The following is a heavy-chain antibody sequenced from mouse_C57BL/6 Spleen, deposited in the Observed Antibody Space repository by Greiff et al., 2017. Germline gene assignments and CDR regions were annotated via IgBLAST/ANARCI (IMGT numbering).Heavy chain of an antibody. Sequence: VQRVESGPGLVAPSQSLSITCTVSGFSLTSYAISWVRQPPGKGLEWLGVIWTGGGTNYNSALKSRLSISKDNSKSQVFLKMNSLQTDDTARYYCARRGIRRDYYYAMDYWGQGTSVTVSS. CDR1: GFSLTSYA. D-gene: IGHD2-12*01. CDR3: ARRGIRRDYYYAMDY. J-gene: IGHJ4*01. V-gene: IGHV2-9-1*01. CDR2: IWTGGGT.